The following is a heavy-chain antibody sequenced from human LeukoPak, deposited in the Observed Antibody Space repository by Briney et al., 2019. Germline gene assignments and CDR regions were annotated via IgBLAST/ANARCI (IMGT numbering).Heavy chain of an antibody. Sequence: PGGSLRLSCAASGFTFSSYWMHWVRQAPGKGLVWVSRTNSDGRSTDYADSVKGRFTISRDNAKDTLYLQMNSLRAEDTAVYYCVIDDWFDPWGRGTLVTVST. CDR3: VIDDWFDP. CDR1: GFTFSSYW. CDR2: TNSDGRST. J-gene: IGHJ5*02. V-gene: IGHV3-74*01.